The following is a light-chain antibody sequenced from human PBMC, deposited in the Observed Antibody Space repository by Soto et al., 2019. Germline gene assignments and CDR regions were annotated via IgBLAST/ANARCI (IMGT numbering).Light chain of an antibody. CDR1: QSVSNNY. CDR3: KQYGRSGT. CDR2: GAS. Sequence: EIGRTQSPATLSLSPGERATLSCRASQSVSNNYLAWYQQKPGQAPRLLIYGASNRATGIPDRFSGSGSGTDFTLTSSRLVPEDFAVSYCKQYGRSGTFGQGT. J-gene: IGKJ1*01. V-gene: IGKV3-20*01.